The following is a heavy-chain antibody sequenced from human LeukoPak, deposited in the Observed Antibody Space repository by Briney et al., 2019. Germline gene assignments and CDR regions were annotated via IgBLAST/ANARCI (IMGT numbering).Heavy chain of an antibody. J-gene: IGHJ3*02. CDR1: GFTFSNYA. CDR3: ARVSGLPAFDI. V-gene: IGHV3-23*01. D-gene: IGHD2-15*01. Sequence: PGGSLRLSCAASGFTFSNYAMSWVRQAPGKGLEWVSSISGRDTSTYYADSVKGRFTISRDNSKSTLYLQIHSLRAEDTAVYYCARVSGLPAFDIWGQGTMVTVSS. CDR2: ISGRDTST.